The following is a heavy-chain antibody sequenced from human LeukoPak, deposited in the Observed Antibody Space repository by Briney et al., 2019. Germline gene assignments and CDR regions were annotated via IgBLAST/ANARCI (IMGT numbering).Heavy chain of an antibody. CDR2: INHSGRT. Sequence: SETLSLTCAVYGGSFSGYYWSWIRRPPGKGLEWIGEINHSGRTNYNPSLKSRVTISVDTSKNQFSLKLSSVTAADTAIYYCARGVGFVKIDYWGQGTLVTVSS. CDR3: ARGVGFVKIDY. D-gene: IGHD3-10*01. V-gene: IGHV4-34*01. CDR1: GGSFSGYY. J-gene: IGHJ4*02.